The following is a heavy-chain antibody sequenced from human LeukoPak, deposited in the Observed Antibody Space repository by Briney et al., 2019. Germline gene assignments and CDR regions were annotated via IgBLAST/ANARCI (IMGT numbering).Heavy chain of an antibody. J-gene: IGHJ4*02. V-gene: IGHV4-39*01. Sequence: SETLSLTCTVSGGSISSSSYYWGWIRQPPGKGLEWFGSIYYSGSTYYNPSLKSRVTISVDTSKNQFSLKLSSVTAADTAVYYCARYGQTAMVDYWGQGTLVTVSS. CDR1: GGSISSSSYY. CDR2: IYYSGST. D-gene: IGHD5-18*01. CDR3: ARYGQTAMVDY.